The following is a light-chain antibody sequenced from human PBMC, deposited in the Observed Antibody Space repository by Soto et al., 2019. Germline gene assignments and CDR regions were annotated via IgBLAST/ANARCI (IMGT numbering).Light chain of an antibody. J-gene: IGLJ2*01. V-gene: IGLV2-14*01. CDR1: SSDVGGYNY. CDR3: SSYTSSSIL. CDR2: DIS. Sequence: QSVLTQPASVSGSPGQSITISCTGTSSDVGGYNYVSWYQQHPGKAHKLMIYDISNRPSGVSNRFSGSKSGNTASLTISGLQAEDEADYYCSSYTSSSILFGGGTKLTVL.